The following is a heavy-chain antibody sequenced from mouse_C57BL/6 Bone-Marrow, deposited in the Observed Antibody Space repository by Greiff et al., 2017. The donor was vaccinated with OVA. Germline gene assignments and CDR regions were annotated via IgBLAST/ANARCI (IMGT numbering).Heavy chain of an antibody. Sequence: EVMLVESGGGLVQPKGSLKLSCAASGFTFNTYAMHWVRQAPGKGLEWVARIRSKSSNYATYYADSVKDRFTISRDDSPSMLYLQMNNLKTEDTAMYYCVRDRYYGSSYYWYFDVWGTGTTVTVSS. CDR1: GFTFNTYA. CDR2: IRSKSSNYAT. V-gene: IGHV10-3*01. CDR3: VRDRYYGSSYYWYFDV. D-gene: IGHD1-1*01. J-gene: IGHJ1*03.